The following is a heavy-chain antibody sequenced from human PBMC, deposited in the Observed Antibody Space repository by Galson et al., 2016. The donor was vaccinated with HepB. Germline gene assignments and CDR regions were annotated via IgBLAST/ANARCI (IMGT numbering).Heavy chain of an antibody. CDR3: ATDSRTTAATPGYYYNGLDV. V-gene: IGHV3-15*01. D-gene: IGHD1-1*01. Sequence: LRLSCAASGFSLTDAWMTWVRQAPGKGLEWVGRIKSRADGGTTYYAAPVKGRFSISRDNSKDTLYLQMRSLKTEDTAVYYCATDSRTTAATPGYYYNGLDVWGQGTRVTVSS. CDR2: IKSRADGGTT. J-gene: IGHJ6*02. CDR1: GFSLTDAW.